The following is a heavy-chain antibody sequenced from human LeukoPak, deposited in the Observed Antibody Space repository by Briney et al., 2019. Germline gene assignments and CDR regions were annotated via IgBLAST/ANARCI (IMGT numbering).Heavy chain of an antibody. CDR1: GFTFSSYW. J-gene: IGHJ4*02. V-gene: IGHV3-7*05. Sequence: PGGSLRLSCAASGFTFSSYWMSWVRQAPGKGLEWVANIKQDGSEKYYVDSVKGRFTISRDNAKNSPYLQMNSLRAEDTAVYYCARKGITMIVVAATGYYFDYWGQGTLVTVSS. CDR3: ARKGITMIVVAATGYYFDY. D-gene: IGHD3-22*01. CDR2: IKQDGSEK.